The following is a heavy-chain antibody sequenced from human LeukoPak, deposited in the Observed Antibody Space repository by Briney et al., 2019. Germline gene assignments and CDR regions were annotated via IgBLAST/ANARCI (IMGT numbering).Heavy chain of an antibody. J-gene: IGHJ5*02. D-gene: IGHD3-10*01. CDR3: ARHSGSGSLSRPFDP. Sequence: SETLSLTCSVSGPSVTSGGFYWGWLRQPPGKGLHWLATVYYTGSTYYNPSLRSRVTISIGTSKNQFSLSLRSLIAADTAVYYCARHSGSGSLSRPFDPWGQGTLVTVSS. V-gene: IGHV4-39*01. CDR1: GPSVTSGGFY. CDR2: VYYTGST.